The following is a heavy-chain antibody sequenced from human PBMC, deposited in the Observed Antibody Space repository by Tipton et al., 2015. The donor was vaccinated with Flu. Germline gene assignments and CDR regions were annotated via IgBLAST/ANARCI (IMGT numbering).Heavy chain of an antibody. D-gene: IGHD3-10*01. V-gene: IGHV4-61*05. CDR2: IYYSGST. J-gene: IGHJ5*02. CDR1: GGPISSSSYY. Sequence: TLSLTCTVSGGPISSSSYYWGWIRQPPGKGLEWIGYIYYSGSTNYNPSLKSRVTISVDTSKNQFSLKLSSVTAADTAVYYCARERTYYYGSGSYTNWFDPWGQGTLVTVSS. CDR3: ARERTYYYGSGSYTNWFDP.